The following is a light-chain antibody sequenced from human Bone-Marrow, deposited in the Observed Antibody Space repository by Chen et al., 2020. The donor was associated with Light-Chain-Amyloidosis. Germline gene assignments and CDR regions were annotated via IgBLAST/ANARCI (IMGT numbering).Light chain of an antibody. CDR3: QVWDRSSDRPV. Sequence: SYVLTQPSSVSVAPGQTATIACGGNNIGSTSVHWYQQTPGQAPLLVVYDDSDRPSGIPERLSGSNSGNKATLTISRVEAGEEADYYCQVWDRSSDRPVFGGGTKLTVL. V-gene: IGLV3-21*02. CDR2: DDS. J-gene: IGLJ3*02. CDR1: NIGSTS.